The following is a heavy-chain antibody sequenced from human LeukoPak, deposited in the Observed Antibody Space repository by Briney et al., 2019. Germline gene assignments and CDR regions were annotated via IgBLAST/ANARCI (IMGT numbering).Heavy chain of an antibody. Sequence: KSSETLSLTCTVSGGSISGYLWSWIRQSPGKGLEWIGYISHGGGTNYNPPLKSRVTISVDTSKNQFSLKLRSVTAADTAVYYCAKDSGVMGINTWFDPWGQGTLVTVSS. CDR1: GGSISGYL. CDR3: AKDSGVMGINTWFDP. V-gene: IGHV4-59*01. J-gene: IGHJ5*02. CDR2: ISHGGGT. D-gene: IGHD1-26*01.